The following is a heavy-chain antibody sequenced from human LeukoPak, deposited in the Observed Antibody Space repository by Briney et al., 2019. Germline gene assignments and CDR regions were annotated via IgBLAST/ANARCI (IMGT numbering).Heavy chain of an antibody. J-gene: IGHJ6*03. Sequence: GGSLRLSCAASGFTVSDNYMTWVRQAPGKGLEWVSCISGSGDTTYYADSVKGRFTISRDNSKNTLYLQMKSLRAEDTAVYYCARDPVHVAGAGYMDVWGQGTTVTVSS. D-gene: IGHD6-19*01. V-gene: IGHV3-23*01. CDR1: GFTVSDNY. CDR3: ARDPVHVAGAGYMDV. CDR2: ISGSGDTT.